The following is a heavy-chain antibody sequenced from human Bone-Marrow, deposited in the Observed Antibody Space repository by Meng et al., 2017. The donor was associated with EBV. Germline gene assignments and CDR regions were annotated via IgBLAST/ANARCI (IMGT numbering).Heavy chain of an antibody. CDR3: ASESGRGYTPDY. CDR2: LIPMFGAP. Sequence: QVQLLQSGAGMKTPAPSVSLSCQTSGGPFSSYAISWVRQAPGQGLEWMGGLIPMFGAPNYAQKFQDRVTITADESTSTHYMDLTSLSSEDTAVYYCASESGRGYTPDYWGQGTLVTVSS. CDR1: GGPFSSYA. V-gene: IGHV1-69*01. D-gene: IGHD5-12*01. J-gene: IGHJ4*02.